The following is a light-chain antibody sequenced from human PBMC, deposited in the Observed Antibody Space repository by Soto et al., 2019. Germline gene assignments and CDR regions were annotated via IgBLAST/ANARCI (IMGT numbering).Light chain of an antibody. CDR1: TGAVTSGHH. J-gene: IGLJ2*01. Sequence: QAVVTQESSLTVSPGGTVTLTCASSTGAVTSGHHPHWLQQKPGQAPRTVIYSTDNKQDWTPARFSGSLLGGKSAMTVSGVEPEVKSEYYTRFYYGGAQPMWVFGGGTK. CDR2: STD. CDR3: RFYYGGAQPMWV. V-gene: IGLV7-43*01.